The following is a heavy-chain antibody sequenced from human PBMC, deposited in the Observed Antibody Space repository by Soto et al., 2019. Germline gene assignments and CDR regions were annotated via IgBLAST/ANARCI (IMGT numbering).Heavy chain of an antibody. D-gene: IGHD4-17*01. J-gene: IGHJ3*02. CDR2: IYYSGST. CDR1: GGSISSGGYY. Sequence: SETLSLTCTVSGGSISSGGYYWSWIRQHPGKGLEWIGYIYYSGSTYYNPSLKSRVTISVDTSKNQFSLKLSSVTAADTAVYYCARASRATVTRDAFDIWGQGTMVTVSS. V-gene: IGHV4-31*03. CDR3: ARASRATVTRDAFDI.